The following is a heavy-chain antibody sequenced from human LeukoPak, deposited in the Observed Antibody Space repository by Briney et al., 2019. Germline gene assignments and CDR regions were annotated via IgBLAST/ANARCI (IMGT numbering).Heavy chain of an antibody. Sequence: SVTVSCRASGGTFSSYTISWVRQPPGQGLEWMGRIIPILGIANYAQKFQGRVTITADKSTSTAYMELSSLRSEDTAVYYCARGVEAAAGYDYYYGMDVWGQGTTVTVSS. V-gene: IGHV1-69*02. CDR3: ARGVEAAAGYDYYYGMDV. D-gene: IGHD6-13*01. CDR2: IIPILGIA. J-gene: IGHJ6*02. CDR1: GGTFSSYT.